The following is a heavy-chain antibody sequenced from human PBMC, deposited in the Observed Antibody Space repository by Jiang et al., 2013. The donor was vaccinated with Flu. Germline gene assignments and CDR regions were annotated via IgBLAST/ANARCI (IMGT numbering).Heavy chain of an antibody. D-gene: IGHD1-26*01. J-gene: IGHJ4*02. Sequence: PGLVKPSETLSLTCTVSGGSISSYYWSWIRQPPGKGLEWIGYIYYSGSTNYNPSLKSRVTISVDTSKNQFSLKLSSVTAADTAVYYCATMGATTDYWGQGTLATVSS. CDR2: IYYSGST. CDR1: GGSISSYY. CDR3: ATMGATTDY. V-gene: IGHV4-59*01.